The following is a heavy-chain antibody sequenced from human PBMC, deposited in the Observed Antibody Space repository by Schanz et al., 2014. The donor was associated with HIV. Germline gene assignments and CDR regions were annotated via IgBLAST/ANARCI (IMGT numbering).Heavy chain of an antibody. V-gene: IGHV3-21*01. CDR1: GFTFSDYS. D-gene: IGHD2-15*01. J-gene: IGHJ6*02. Sequence: EVQLAESGGGLVKPGGSLRLSCAGSGFTFSDYSMTWVRQAPGKGLEWVSAISGSGGNTYYADSVKGRFTIARDNTKNSLFLQMNSLRAEDTAVYYCTRDHCIGGSCGMDVWGQGTTVTVSS. CDR3: TRDHCIGGSCGMDV. CDR2: ISGSGGNT.